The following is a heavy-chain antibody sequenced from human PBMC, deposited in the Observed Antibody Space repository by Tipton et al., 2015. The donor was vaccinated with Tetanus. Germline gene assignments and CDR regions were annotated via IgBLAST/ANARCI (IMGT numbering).Heavy chain of an antibody. CDR1: GYTFTSYG. Sequence: QSGPEVKKPGASVKVSCKASGYTFTSYGISWVRQAPGQGLEWMGWISAYNGNTNYAQKLQDRVTMTTDTSTSTAYMELRSLRSDDTAVYYCARDVGRDYYDSSGYYMDVWGKGTTVTVSS. CDR3: ARDVGRDYYDSSGYYMDV. J-gene: IGHJ6*03. D-gene: IGHD3-22*01. V-gene: IGHV1-18*01. CDR2: ISAYNGNT.